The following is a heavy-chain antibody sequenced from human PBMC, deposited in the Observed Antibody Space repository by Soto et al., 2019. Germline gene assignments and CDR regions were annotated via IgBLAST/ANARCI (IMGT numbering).Heavy chain of an antibody. CDR1: EGTFNSYA. CDR2: IIPYYNTL. J-gene: IGHJ4*02. V-gene: IGHV1-69*01. Sequence: QAQVVQSRAEVRKPGSSVKLSCKASEGTFNSYAIAWVRQAPGQGLEWMGGIIPYYNTLNYAQKFQDRVTVTADDSTSTVYMELSSLRSDDTAVYFCASGASRWYPYFFDSWAQGTLVTVSS. D-gene: IGHD6-13*01. CDR3: ASGASRWYPYFFDS.